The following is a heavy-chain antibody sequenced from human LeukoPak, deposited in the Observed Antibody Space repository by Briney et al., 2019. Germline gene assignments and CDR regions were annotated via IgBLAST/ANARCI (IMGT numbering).Heavy chain of an antibody. D-gene: IGHD3-3*01. V-gene: IGHV3-23*01. CDR1: GFTFSSYA. CDR2: ISGSGGST. Sequence: GGSLRLSCAASGFTFSSYAMSWVRQAPGKGLEWVSAISGSGGSTYYADSVKGRFPISRDNSKNTLYLQMNSLRAEDTAVYYCAKSYYDFWSGYPDAFAFWGQGTMVTVSS. J-gene: IGHJ3*01. CDR3: AKSYYDFWSGYPDAFAF.